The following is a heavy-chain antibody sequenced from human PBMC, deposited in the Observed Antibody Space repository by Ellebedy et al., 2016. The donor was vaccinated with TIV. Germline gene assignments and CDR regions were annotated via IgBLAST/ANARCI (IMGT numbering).Heavy chain of an antibody. CDR1: GFTFSSYS. Sequence: GGSLRLSXAASGFTFSSYSMNWVRQAPGKGLEWVSYISSSSSTIYYADSVKGRFTISRDNAKNSLYLQMNSLRSEDTAVYYCARGGLLVPTAMPDSWGQGTLVTVSS. CDR2: ISSSSSTI. J-gene: IGHJ4*02. CDR3: ARGGLLVPTAMPDS. V-gene: IGHV3-48*04. D-gene: IGHD2-2*01.